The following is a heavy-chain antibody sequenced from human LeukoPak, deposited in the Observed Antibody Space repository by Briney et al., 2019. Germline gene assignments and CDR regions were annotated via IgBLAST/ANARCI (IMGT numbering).Heavy chain of an antibody. CDR1: GGSISSYY. J-gene: IGHJ5*02. D-gene: IGHD6-19*01. CDR3: AGTYSSGWSGWFDP. V-gene: IGHV4-59*01. Sequence: SETLSLTCTVSGGSISSYYWSWIRQPPGKGLEWIGYIYYSGSTNYNPSLKSRVTISVDTSKNQFSLKLSSVTAADTAVYYCAGTYSSGWSGWFDPWGQGTLVTVSS. CDR2: IYYSGST.